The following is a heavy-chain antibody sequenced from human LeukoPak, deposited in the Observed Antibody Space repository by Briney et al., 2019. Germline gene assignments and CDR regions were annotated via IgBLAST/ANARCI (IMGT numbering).Heavy chain of an antibody. D-gene: IGHD6-19*01. CDR3: ARGTLYSGWSYYFDY. Sequence: PSETLSLACAVSGGSISSSNWWSWVRQPPGKGLEWIGEIYHSGSTNYNPSLKSRVTISVDKSKNQFSLRLSSVTAADTAMYYCARGTLYSGWSYYFDYWGQGSQVTVSS. V-gene: IGHV4-4*02. J-gene: IGHJ4*02. CDR2: IYHSGST. CDR1: GGSISSSNW.